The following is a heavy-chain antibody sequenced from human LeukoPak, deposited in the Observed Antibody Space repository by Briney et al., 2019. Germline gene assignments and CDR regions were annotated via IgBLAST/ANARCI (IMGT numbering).Heavy chain of an antibody. V-gene: IGHV3-53*01. J-gene: IGHJ3*02. Sequence: GGSLRLSCAASGFSVRSHYMSWVRQAPGKGLEWVAVIYSDRRTHYGDSVKGRFTISRDNSNNTLRLQMNSLRGEDTAVYYCARCGSDYDGGAFDIWGQGTVVTVSS. CDR1: GFSVRSHY. D-gene: IGHD2-21*02. CDR3: ARCGSDYDGGAFDI. CDR2: IYSDRRT.